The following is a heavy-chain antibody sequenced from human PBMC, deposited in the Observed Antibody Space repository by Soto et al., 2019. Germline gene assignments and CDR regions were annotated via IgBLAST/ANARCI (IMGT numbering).Heavy chain of an antibody. V-gene: IGHV4-39*01. J-gene: IGHJ5*02. CDR3: ASPKIAFYNWFDP. Sequence: SETLSLTCTVSGASMSSSSYYWGWIRQPPGKGLEWIGSIYYSGTTYYNPSLKSRVTISVDTSKNQFSLNLSSVTSADTAVYYCASPKIAFYNWFDPWGQGTLVTVS. CDR1: GASMSSSSYY. D-gene: IGHD3-3*02. CDR2: IYYSGTT.